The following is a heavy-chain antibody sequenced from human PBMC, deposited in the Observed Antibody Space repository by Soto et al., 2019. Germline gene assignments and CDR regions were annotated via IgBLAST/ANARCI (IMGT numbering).Heavy chain of an antibody. Sequence: SVTLSLTCSVAGDYITRGGCYWSWIRQHPGKGLEWIGYIYYSGTTYYNPSLKSRLTISLHIVRNQFSLEVNPVSAADTAVYYCARADTSGYTFDHWGQGTLVTVSS. J-gene: IGHJ4*02. D-gene: IGHD3-22*01. V-gene: IGHV4-31*03. CDR1: GDYITRGGCY. CDR2: IYYSGTT. CDR3: ARADTSGYTFDH.